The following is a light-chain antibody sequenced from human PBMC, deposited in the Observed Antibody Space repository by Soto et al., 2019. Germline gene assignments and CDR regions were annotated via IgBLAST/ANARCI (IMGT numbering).Light chain of an antibody. J-gene: IGLJ1*01. CDR2: NND. V-gene: IGLV1-44*01. CDR1: SSNIGTNT. Sequence: QSVLTQPPSASVTPGQMVTISCSGSSSNIGTNTVNWYLQLPGTAPKLLIYNNDQRPSGVPERFSGSKSGTSASLAISGLQSEDEANYYCAAWDDSLNGFYVFGSGTKVTVL. CDR3: AAWDDSLNGFYV.